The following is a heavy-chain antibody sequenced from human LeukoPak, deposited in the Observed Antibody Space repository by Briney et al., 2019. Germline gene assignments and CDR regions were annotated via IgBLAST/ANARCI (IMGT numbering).Heavy chain of an antibody. V-gene: IGHV3-52*01. CDR2: IKCDGSEK. CDR3: VRGVGSSTSCYVRAFDI. Sequence: GGSLRLSCAASGFTFSNSWMHWVCQAPEKGLEWVADIKCDGSEKCYVDSVKGRLTIPRDNAKNSLYLQVNSLRAEDMTVYYCVRGVGSSTSCYVRAFDIWGQGTMVTVSS. D-gene: IGHD2-2*01. J-gene: IGHJ3*02. CDR1: GFTFSNSW.